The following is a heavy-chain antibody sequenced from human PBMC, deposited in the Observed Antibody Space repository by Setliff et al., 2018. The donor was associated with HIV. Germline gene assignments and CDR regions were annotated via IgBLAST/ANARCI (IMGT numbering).Heavy chain of an antibody. D-gene: IGHD6-6*01. V-gene: IGHV1-46*01. CDR1: GYTFTSYY. CDR2: INPSSGST. Sequence: GASVKVSCKASGYTFTSYYMHWVRQAPGQGLEWMGIINPSSGSTTYAQKFQGRVTMTRDTSTSTVYMELSSLRSEDTAVYYCARDPAPSSSASYFQHWGQGTPVTSP. J-gene: IGHJ1*01. CDR3: ARDPAPSSSASYFQH.